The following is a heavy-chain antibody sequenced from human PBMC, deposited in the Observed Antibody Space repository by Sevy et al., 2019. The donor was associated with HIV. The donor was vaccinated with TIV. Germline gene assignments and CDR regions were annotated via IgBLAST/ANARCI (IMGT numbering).Heavy chain of an antibody. CDR1: GFTFSNYA. CDR3: ASGWLYWPTDY. CDR2: ISSTGNT. J-gene: IGHJ4*02. D-gene: IGHD6-19*01. V-gene: IGHV3-23*01. Sequence: GGSLRLSCAASGFTFSNYALTWVPQAPGKGLEWVSTISSTGNTHYTDSVEGRFSISRDNSKSTVFLQMNSLRSEDTAIYYCASGWLYWPTDYWGQGTLVTVSS.